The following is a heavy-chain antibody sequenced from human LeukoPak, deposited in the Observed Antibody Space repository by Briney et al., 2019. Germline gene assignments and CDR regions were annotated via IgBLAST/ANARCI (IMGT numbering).Heavy chain of an antibody. D-gene: IGHD2-2*01. V-gene: IGHV3-66*01. J-gene: IGHJ4*02. Sequence: PGGSLRLSCAASGFTVSPKYMSWVRLAPGKGLEWVSLLHSDGATYYAESVKGRFTISTDNSKNILYLQMNSLRVEDTAVYYCAGRRKEAAAYDHWGQGTLVTVSS. CDR1: GFTVSPKY. CDR2: LHSDGAT. CDR3: AGRRKEAAAYDH.